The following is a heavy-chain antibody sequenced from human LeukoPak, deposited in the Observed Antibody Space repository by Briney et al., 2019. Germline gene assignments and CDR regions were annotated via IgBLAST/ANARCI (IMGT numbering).Heavy chain of an antibody. CDR3: AKDHSSGGTHYGMDV. D-gene: IGHD2-15*01. CDR2: ISYDGSNK. CDR1: GFTFSSYG. Sequence: GRSLRLSCAASGFTFSSYGMPWVRQLQGKGREWVPVISYDGSNKYYADSVKGRFTISRDNSKNTLYLQMNSLRAEDTAVYYCAKDHSSGGTHYGMDVWGQGTTVTVSS. J-gene: IGHJ6*02. V-gene: IGHV3-30*18.